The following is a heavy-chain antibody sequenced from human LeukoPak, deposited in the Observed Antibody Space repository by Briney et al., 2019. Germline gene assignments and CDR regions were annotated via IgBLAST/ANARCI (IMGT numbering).Heavy chain of an antibody. Sequence: GGSLRLSCAASGFTVSTNCMTWVGQAPGKGLEWVSTIYSGGTTYYADSVMGRFTISRHNSRNTLYLQMNSLRAEDTAVYYCARVDTVMAYYFDLWGQGTLVTVSS. V-gene: IGHV3-53*04. CDR3: ARVDTVMAYYFDL. CDR1: GFTVSTNC. D-gene: IGHD5-18*01. CDR2: IYSGGTT. J-gene: IGHJ4*02.